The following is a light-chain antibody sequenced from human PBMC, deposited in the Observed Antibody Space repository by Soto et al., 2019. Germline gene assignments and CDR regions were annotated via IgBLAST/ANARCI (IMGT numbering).Light chain of an antibody. V-gene: IGKV3-20*01. CDR2: GAS. CDR1: QSVSSSY. Sequence: EIVLTQSPGTLSLSPGERATLSCRASQSVSSSYFAWYQQRFGQAPRLLIYGASSRATGIPDRFSGSGSGTDFTLTISRLEPEDFAVYYYQQYGSSSWKFGQGTKVEIK. J-gene: IGKJ1*01. CDR3: QQYGSSSWK.